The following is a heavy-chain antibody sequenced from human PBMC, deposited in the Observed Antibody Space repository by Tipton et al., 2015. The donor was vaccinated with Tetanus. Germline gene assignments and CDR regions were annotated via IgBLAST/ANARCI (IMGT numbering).Heavy chain of an antibody. Sequence: TLSLTCTVSGGSISSSSHYWAWIRQPPGKGLEWIGSIYYSGSTNYNPSLKSRVTISVDTSKNQFSLKLSSVTAADTAVYYCARGMVSWGIFPYWGQGTLVTVSS. CDR1: GGSISSSSHY. J-gene: IGHJ4*02. D-gene: IGHD2-8*01. V-gene: IGHV4-39*07. CDR2: IYYSGST. CDR3: ARGMVSWGIFPY.